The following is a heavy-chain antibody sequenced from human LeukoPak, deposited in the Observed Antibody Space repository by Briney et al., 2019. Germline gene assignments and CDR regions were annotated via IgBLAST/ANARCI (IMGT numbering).Heavy chain of an antibody. J-gene: IGHJ4*02. CDR1: GGSITSYY. D-gene: IGHD6-13*01. V-gene: IGHV4-4*07. CDR2: IWTSGRT. Sequence: PSETLSLTCTVSGGSITSYYWSWVRQPAGKGLEWIGRIWTSGRTEYNPSLKSRATIAVDTSKNQFSLKLSSVNAADTAVYFCARRGEAAAKGGRYFDQWGQGTLVTVSS. CDR3: ARRGEAAAKGGRYFDQ.